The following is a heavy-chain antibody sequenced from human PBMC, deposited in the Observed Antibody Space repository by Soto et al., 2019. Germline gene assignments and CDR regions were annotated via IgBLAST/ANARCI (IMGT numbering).Heavy chain of an antibody. CDR3: ARDQVAATQKAVAFDI. CDR1: GFTFSNYG. V-gene: IGHV3-33*01. J-gene: IGHJ3*02. D-gene: IGHD2-15*01. Sequence: QVQLVESGGGVVQPGTSLRLSCAASGFTFSNYGMHCVRQAPGKGLEWVSIIWYDGRNKYYVDSVRGRFTISRDNSKNTVYLQMNSLRAEDTAVYYCARDQVAATQKAVAFDIWGQGTMVTVSS. CDR2: IWYDGRNK.